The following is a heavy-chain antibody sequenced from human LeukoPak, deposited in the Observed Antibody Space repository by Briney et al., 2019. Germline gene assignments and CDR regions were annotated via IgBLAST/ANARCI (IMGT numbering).Heavy chain of an antibody. CDR1: GCTFSSYA. CDR3: ARDIFIVVVPAAWGPPAFEI. V-gene: IGHV1-69*13. Sequence: SVKVSCKDSGCTFSSYAIRWVRQAPGQGLEWMGGIIPIFGTANYAQKFQGRVTITADESTSTAYMELSSLSSEDTAVYYCARDIFIVVVPAAWGPPAFEICGQGTMVTVSS. D-gene: IGHD2-2*01. CDR2: IIPIFGTA. J-gene: IGHJ3*02.